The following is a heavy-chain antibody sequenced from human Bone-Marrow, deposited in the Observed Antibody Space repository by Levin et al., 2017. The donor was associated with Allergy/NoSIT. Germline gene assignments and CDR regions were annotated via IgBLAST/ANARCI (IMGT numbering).Heavy chain of an antibody. V-gene: IGHV3-30*04. CDR1: GFTFSSYA. CDR2: ISYDGSNK. Sequence: LSLTCAASGFTFSSYAMHWVRQAPGKGLEWVAVISYDGSNKYYADSVKGRFTISRDNSKNTLYLQMNSLRAEDTAVYYCAGGTYDFWSGPALIYFQHWGQGTLVTVSS. J-gene: IGHJ1*01. CDR3: AGGTYDFWSGPALIYFQH. D-gene: IGHD3-3*01.